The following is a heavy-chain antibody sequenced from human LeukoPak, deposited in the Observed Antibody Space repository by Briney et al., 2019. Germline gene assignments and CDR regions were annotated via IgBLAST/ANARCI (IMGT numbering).Heavy chain of an antibody. Sequence: SVKVSCKASGGTFSSYTISWVPQAPGQGLEWIGRIIPILGIANYAQKFQVRVTIPADKSTRTAYMELSSLRSEGTALYYCAPQLNTGYSSSWQFDPWGQGTLVTVSS. CDR3: APQLNTGYSSSWQFDP. CDR2: IIPILGIA. CDR1: GGTFSSYT. J-gene: IGHJ5*02. D-gene: IGHD6-13*01. V-gene: IGHV1-69*02.